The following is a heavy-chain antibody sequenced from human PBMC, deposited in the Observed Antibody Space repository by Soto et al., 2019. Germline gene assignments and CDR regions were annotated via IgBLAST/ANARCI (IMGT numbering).Heavy chain of an antibody. D-gene: IGHD4-4*01. CDR1: GLDFRTYA. CDR3: AKEMSTVITTNFGH. Sequence: QVQLVESGGGAVQPGTSLRLSCVASGLDFRTYAMHWVRQAPGKGLEWMAVISSDGNSDWYADSMKGRFTISRDNSKDTLYLQMNSLRLEDTAVYYCAKEMSTVITTNFGHWGQGTLVTVSS. V-gene: IGHV3-30*18. CDR2: ISSDGNSD. J-gene: IGHJ4*02.